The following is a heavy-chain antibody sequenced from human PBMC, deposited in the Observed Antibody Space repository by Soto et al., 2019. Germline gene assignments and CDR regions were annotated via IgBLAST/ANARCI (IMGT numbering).Heavy chain of an antibody. CDR1: GGSISSYY. CDR3: AREHVVVPAASARYNWFDP. D-gene: IGHD2-2*01. V-gene: IGHV4-59*01. J-gene: IGHJ5*02. CDR2: IYYSGST. Sequence: SETLSLTCTVSGGSISSYYWSWIRQPPGKGLEWIGYIYYSGSTNYNPSLKSRVTISVDTSENQFSLKLSSVTAADTAVYYCAREHVVVPAASARYNWFDPWGQGTLVTVSS.